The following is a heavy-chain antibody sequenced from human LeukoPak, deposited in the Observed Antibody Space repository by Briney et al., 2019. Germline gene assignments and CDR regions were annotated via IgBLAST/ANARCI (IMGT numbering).Heavy chain of an antibody. V-gene: IGHV4-34*01. Sequence: SETLSLTCAVSGASFSSYSWNWIRQPPGKGLEWIGEITHSGTTTYNPSLKSRVTMSEDTSRNHFSLKMTSMSAADTAVYYCARVILNYYHMDVWGKRTTVTVSS. CDR3: ARVILNYYHMDV. D-gene: IGHD2-21*01. J-gene: IGHJ6*03. CDR1: GASFSSYS. CDR2: ITHSGTT.